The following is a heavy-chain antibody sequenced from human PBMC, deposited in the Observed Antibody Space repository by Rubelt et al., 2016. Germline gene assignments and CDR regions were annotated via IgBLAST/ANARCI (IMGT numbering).Heavy chain of an antibody. J-gene: IGHJ3*02. V-gene: IGHV4-59*08. Sequence: SYCWSWIRQPPGKGLEWIGYIYYSGSTNYNPSLKSRVTISVDTSKNQFSLKLSSVTAADTAVYYCARFSGSRPPSAFDIWGQGTMVTVSS. CDR3: ARFSGSRPPSAFDI. CDR2: IYYSGST. CDR1: SYC. D-gene: IGHD1-26*01.